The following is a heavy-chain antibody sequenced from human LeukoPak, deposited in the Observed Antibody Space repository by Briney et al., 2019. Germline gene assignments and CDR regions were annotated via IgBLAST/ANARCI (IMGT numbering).Heavy chain of an antibody. CDR3: ARELPIKMTGYFDY. J-gene: IGHJ4*02. V-gene: IGHV3-7*01. D-gene: IGHD3-9*01. Sequence: PGGSLRLSCAASGFTFSSYWMSWVRQAPGKGLEWVANIKQDGSEKYYVDSVKGRFTISRDNAKNSLYLQMNSLRAEDTAVYYCARELPIKMTGYFDYWGQGTLVTVSS. CDR2: IKQDGSEK. CDR1: GFTFSSYW.